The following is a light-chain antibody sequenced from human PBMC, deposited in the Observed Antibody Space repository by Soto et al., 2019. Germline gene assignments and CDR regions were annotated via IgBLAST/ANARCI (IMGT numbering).Light chain of an antibody. V-gene: IGKV1-8*01. CDR3: QQYYSYLT. CDR1: QGISSY. J-gene: IGKJ3*01. CDR2: AAS. Sequence: AIRMTQSPSSFSASTGARVTITCRASQGISSYLAWYQHKPGKAPKLLIYAASTLQSGVPSRFSGSGSGTDFTLTISCMQSEDFATYYCQQYYSYLTFGPGTKVDIK.